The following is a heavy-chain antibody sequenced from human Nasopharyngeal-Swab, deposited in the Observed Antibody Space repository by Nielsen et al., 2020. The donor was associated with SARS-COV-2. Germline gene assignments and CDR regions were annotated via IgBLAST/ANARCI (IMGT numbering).Heavy chain of an antibody. CDR1: GSSIRSDSY. D-gene: IGHD3-9*01. Sequence: SETLSLTCPVSGSSIRSDSYWGWIRQPPGKGLEWIGYMYHSGTTYYNPSLKSRVTISRDTSKNQLSLTLTSVTAADTGVYYCARDVTGYLQCDSWGRGSLVTVSS. CDR3: ARDVTGYLQCDS. J-gene: IGHJ4*02. CDR2: MYHSGTT. V-gene: IGHV4-38-2*02.